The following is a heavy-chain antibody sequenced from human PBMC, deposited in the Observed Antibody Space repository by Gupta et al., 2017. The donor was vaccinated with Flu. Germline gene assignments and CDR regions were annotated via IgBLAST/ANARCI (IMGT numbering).Heavy chain of an antibody. CDR1: GGTSSTYA. CDR2: IIPMFGTT. V-gene: IGHV1-69*01. Sequence: QVKLVQSGAEVKKPGSSVKVSCEAPGGTSSTYAVCGVRQAPGQGLEWMGGIIPMFGTTSYAQRFKGRITITADEATSTAYMELSSLRSEDTAVFYCASHSISVPGHFDFWGQGTLVTVSS. J-gene: IGHJ4*02. CDR3: ASHSISVPGHFDF. D-gene: IGHD6-19*01.